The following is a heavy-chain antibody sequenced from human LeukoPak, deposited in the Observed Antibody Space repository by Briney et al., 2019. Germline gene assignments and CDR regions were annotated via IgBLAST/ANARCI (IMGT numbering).Heavy chain of an antibody. J-gene: IGHJ3*02. CDR3: ARRKPSGSYYRSDAFDI. CDR2: IYYSGSI. Sequence: SETLSLTCTVSGGSISSYYWSWIRQPPGKGLEWIGYIYYSGSINYNPSLKSRVTISVDTSKNQFSLKLSSVTAADTAVYYCARRKPSGSYYRSDAFDIWGQGTMVTVSS. D-gene: IGHD1-26*01. CDR1: GGSISSYY. V-gene: IGHV4-59*08.